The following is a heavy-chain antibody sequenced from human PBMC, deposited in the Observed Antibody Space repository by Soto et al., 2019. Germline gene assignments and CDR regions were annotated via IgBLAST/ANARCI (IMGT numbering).Heavy chain of an antibody. CDR3: ARLANYYDSSAHSHY. D-gene: IGHD3-22*01. J-gene: IGHJ4*02. CDR1: GGTFSSYA. V-gene: IGHV1-69*13. CDR2: IIPIFGTA. Sequence: SVKVSCKASGGTFSSYAISWVRQAPGQGLEWMGGIIPIFGTANYAQKFQGRVTITADESTSTAYMELSSLRSEDTAVYYCARLANYYDSSAHSHYWGQGTLVTVSS.